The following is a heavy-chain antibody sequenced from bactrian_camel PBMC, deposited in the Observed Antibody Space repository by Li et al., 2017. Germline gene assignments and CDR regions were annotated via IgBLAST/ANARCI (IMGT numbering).Heavy chain of an antibody. CDR2: IDSDGMT. CDR1: GYTRSNYR. CDR3: AADFGGLESRIPELATRYFGY. J-gene: IGHJ6*01. V-gene: IGHV3S10*01. D-gene: IGHD7*01. Sequence: DVQLVESGGGSAQAGGSLRLSCTATGYTRSNYRIAWFRQAPGKGREGIAGIDSDGMTVYADSVEGRFTISKDNAAYIVYLEMNSLEPEDTGMYYCAADFGGLESRIPELATRYFGYWGRGTQVTVS.